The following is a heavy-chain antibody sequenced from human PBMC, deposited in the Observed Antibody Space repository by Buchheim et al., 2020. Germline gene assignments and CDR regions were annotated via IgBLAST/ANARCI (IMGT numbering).Heavy chain of an antibody. CDR2: ISSSSSII. J-gene: IGHJ5*02. CDR3: AREMTTVVEEVPYNWFDP. V-gene: IGHV3-48*04. D-gene: IGHD4-11*01. CDR1: GFTFSRYS. Sequence: EVQLVESGGGLVQPGGSLRLSCAASGFTFSRYSMNWLRQTPGKGLEWVSYISSSSSIIYYADSVKGRFTISRDNAKNSLYLQMNSLRAEDTAVYYCAREMTTVVEEVPYNWFDPWGQGTL.